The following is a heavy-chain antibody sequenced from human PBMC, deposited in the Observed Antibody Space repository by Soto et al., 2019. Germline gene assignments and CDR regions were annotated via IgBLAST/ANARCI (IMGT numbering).Heavy chain of an antibody. Sequence: QLQLQESGPGLVKPSETLSLTCSVSGGPISSSYYYCGWIRQPPGKGLEWIGTIYYGGTTYYSPSLKSRVTMSVDTSKKQFSLMLTSVTAADTAVYYCARHVLNFGVGPGWFDPWGQGTLVTVSS. CDR3: ARHVLNFGVGPGWFDP. V-gene: IGHV4-39*01. J-gene: IGHJ5*02. CDR2: IYYGGTT. D-gene: IGHD3-3*01. CDR1: GGPISSSYYY.